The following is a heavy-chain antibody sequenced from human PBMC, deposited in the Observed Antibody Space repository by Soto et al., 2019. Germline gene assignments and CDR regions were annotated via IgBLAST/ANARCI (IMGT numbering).Heavy chain of an antibody. V-gene: IGHV1-2*02. CDR1: GYTFTGYY. D-gene: IGHD4-4*01. CDR2: INPNSGGT. Sequence: ASVKFSCKASGYTFTGYYMHWVRQAPGQGLEWMGWINPNSGGTSYAQKFQGRVTMTRDTSISTAYMELSRLRSDDTAVYYCARARKMTTVPYHFDYWGQGTLVTVSS. J-gene: IGHJ4*02. CDR3: ARARKMTTVPYHFDY.